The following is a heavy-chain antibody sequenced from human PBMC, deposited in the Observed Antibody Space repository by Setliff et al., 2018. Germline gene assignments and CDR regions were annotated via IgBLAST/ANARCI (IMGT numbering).Heavy chain of an antibody. J-gene: IGHJ4*02. Sequence: GGSLRLSCAASGFTFSSYSMNWVRQAPGKGLEWVSYISSSSSTIYYADSVKGRFTISRDNAKNSLYLQMNSLRAEDTAVYYCARSSGGNYEAYFDYWGQGTLVTVSS. CDR2: ISSSSSTI. CDR1: GFTFSSYS. D-gene: IGHD2-15*01. CDR3: ARSSGGNYEAYFDY. V-gene: IGHV3-48*01.